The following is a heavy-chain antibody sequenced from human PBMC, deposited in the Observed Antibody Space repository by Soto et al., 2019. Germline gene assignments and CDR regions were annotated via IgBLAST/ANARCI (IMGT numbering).Heavy chain of an antibody. CDR1: GGTFSSHS. CDR2: IIPLYGSA. J-gene: IGHJ6*02. Sequence: QVHLVQSGTEVKKPGSSVRVSCKSFGGTFSSHSISWVRQAPGQGLQWMAGIIPLYGSANYAQKFQGRVTIIAVEYTSTAYMELSSLRYEDTAVYYCALRTSVTMVRGIPYYYAMDVWGQGTTVTVSS. CDR3: ALRTSVTMVRGIPYYYAMDV. V-gene: IGHV1-69*01. D-gene: IGHD3-10*01.